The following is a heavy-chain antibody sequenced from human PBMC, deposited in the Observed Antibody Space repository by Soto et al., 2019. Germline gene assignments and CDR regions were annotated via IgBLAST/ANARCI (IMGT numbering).Heavy chain of an antibody. J-gene: IGHJ4*02. CDR3: ARDWGGEGTFDY. CDR2: MSSSSSYI. CDR1: GFTLSSYS. D-gene: IGHD3-16*01. Sequence: EVQLVESGGGLVKPGGSLRLSCAASGFTLSSYSMNWVRQAPGKGLEWVSSMSSSSSYIYYADSVKGRFTISRDNAKNSLYLQMHRLRAEDTAVYYCARDWGGEGTFDYWGQGTLVTVSS. V-gene: IGHV3-21*01.